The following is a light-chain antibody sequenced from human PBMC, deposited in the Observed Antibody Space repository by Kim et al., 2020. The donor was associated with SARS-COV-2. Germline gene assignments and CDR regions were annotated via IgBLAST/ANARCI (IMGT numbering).Light chain of an antibody. CDR1: QSVLFSSNNLNY. CDR2: WAS. CDR3: QQYYATPIT. Sequence: ARINCKSSQSVLFSSNNLNYLAWDQQRPGQTPRLLIYWASTRDSGVPERFSGSGSGTDFTLTISSLQAEDVATYYCQQYYATPITFGQGTRLEIK. J-gene: IGKJ5*01. V-gene: IGKV4-1*01.